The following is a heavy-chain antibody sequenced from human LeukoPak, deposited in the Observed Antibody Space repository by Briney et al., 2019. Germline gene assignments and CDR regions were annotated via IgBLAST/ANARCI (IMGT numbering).Heavy chain of an antibody. J-gene: IGHJ4*02. CDR1: GYAFSRYS. V-gene: IGHV1-18*01. CDR3: VRVDIPTVVHDH. CDR2: ISAYNGNT. D-gene: IGHD3-16*02. Sequence: EASVKVSCKTSGYAFSRYSVTWVRQAPGQGLEWMGWISAYNGNTNYAQKVQGRVTLTTDRATSTAYMELRSLRSDDTALYFCVRVDIPTVVHDHWGQGTLVAVSS.